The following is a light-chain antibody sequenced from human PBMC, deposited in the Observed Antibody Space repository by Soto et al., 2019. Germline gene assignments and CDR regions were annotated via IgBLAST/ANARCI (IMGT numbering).Light chain of an antibody. Sequence: QSVLTQPPSASGSAGQSVTISCTGPTNGVCGFNYVSWYQQHPGRVPKLIIYEVDKRPSGVPDRFSGSKSGNTASPTVSGLQADDEADYYCTSYAGNSNYVFGTGNKVTVL. J-gene: IGLJ1*01. CDR2: EVD. V-gene: IGLV2-8*01. CDR1: TNGVCGFNY. CDR3: TSYAGNSNYV.